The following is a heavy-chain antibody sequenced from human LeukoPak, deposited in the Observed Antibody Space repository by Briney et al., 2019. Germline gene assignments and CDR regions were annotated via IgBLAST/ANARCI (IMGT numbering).Heavy chain of an antibody. J-gene: IGHJ6*02. CDR1: GYTFIGYY. CDR3: VRLSSDWDYGMDV. Sequence: ASVKVSCKASGYTFIGYYLHWVRQAPGQGPEWMGWINPNRGDTNYAQKFQGRVTMTRDTSISTAYMELSRLTSDDTAVYYCVRLSSDWDYGMDVWGQGTTVTVSS. CDR2: INPNRGDT. D-gene: IGHD6-19*01. V-gene: IGHV1-2*02.